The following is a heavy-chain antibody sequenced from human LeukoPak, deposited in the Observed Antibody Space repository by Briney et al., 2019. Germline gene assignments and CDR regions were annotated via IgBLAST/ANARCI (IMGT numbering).Heavy chain of an antibody. CDR1: GFIFSDYA. V-gene: IGHV3-23*01. CDR3: AKVPNYYDTTTYYG. Sequence: GGSLRLSCAASGFIFSDYAMSWVRQAPGKGLEWVSAISDSKRGGATYYADSVKGRFTISRDTSKNTLYLQMSSLRVEDTAVYYCAKVPNYYDTTTYYGWGQGTLVAVSS. CDR2: ISDSKRGGAT. J-gene: IGHJ4*02. D-gene: IGHD3-22*01.